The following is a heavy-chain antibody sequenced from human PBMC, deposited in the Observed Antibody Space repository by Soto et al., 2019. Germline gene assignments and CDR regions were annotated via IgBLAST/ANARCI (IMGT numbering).Heavy chain of an antibody. Sequence: SETLSLTCTVSGGSISSSSYYWGWIRQPPGKGLEWIGSIYYNGSTYYNPSLKSRVTISVDTSKNQFSLKLSSVTAADTAVYYCARQGTMVRGVYWGQGTLVTVSS. V-gene: IGHV4-39*01. CDR1: GGSISSSSYY. D-gene: IGHD3-10*01. J-gene: IGHJ4*02. CDR3: ARQGTMVRGVY. CDR2: IYYNGST.